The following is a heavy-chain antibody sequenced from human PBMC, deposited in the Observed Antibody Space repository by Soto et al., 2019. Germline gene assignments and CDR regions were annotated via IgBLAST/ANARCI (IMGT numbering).Heavy chain of an antibody. D-gene: IGHD6-13*01. CDR2: IVVGSGNT. J-gene: IGHJ6*02. Sequence: QIQLVQSGPEVKKPGTSVKVSCNASGLTFTSSAVQWVRQARGQRLEWIGWIVVGSGNTNYAQKFQERVTITRDMSTSKSYKELSSLRSEDTAVYYCAADEPYSSSWLAYYYGMDVWGQGTTVTVSS. V-gene: IGHV1-58*01. CDR1: GLTFTSSA. CDR3: AADEPYSSSWLAYYYGMDV.